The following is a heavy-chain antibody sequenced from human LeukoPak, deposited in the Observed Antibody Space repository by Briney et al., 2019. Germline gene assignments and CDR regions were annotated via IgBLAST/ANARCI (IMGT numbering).Heavy chain of an antibody. D-gene: IGHD3-22*01. CDR3: AKDFHSGYYLEHAFDI. CDR1: GFTFSRYW. Sequence: PGGSLRLSCAGSGFTFSRYWMSWVRQAPGKGLEWVAFIQYDGSNKYYAESVKGRFTISRDNSKNTLYLQMNSLRVEDTALYYCAKDFHSGYYLEHAFDIWGQGTMVTVSS. CDR2: IQYDGSNK. V-gene: IGHV3-30*02. J-gene: IGHJ3*02.